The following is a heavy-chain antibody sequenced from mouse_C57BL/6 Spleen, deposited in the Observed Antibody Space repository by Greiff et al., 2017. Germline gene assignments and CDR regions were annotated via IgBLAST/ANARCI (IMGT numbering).Heavy chain of an antibody. D-gene: IGHD2-4*01. V-gene: IGHV1-82*01. CDR2: IYPGDGDT. J-gene: IGHJ3*01. Sequence: QVQLQQSGPELVKPGASVKISCKASGYAFSSSWMNWVKQRPGKGLGWIGRIYPGDGDTNYNGKFKGKATLTADKSSSTAYMQLSSLTSEDSAVYFCASQEHYDYLWFAYWGQGTLVTVSA. CDR3: ASQEHYDYLWFAY. CDR1: GYAFSSSW.